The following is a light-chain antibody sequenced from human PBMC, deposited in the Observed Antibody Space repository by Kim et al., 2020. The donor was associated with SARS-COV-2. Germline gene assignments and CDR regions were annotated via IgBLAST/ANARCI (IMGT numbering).Light chain of an antibody. V-gene: IGKV1-33*01. CDR3: QQYDNLPYT. J-gene: IGKJ2*01. Sequence: IQLTQSPSSLSASVGDRVTITCQASQGISSSLNWYQQKPGKAPKLLIYDASNLESGVPSRFSGSGSGTDFTLTISSLQPEDIATYYCQQYDNLPYTFGQGTKLEI. CDR2: DAS. CDR1: QGISSS.